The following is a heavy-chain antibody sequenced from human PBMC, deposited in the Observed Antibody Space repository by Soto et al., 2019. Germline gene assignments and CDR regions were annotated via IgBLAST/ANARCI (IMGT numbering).Heavy chain of an antibody. D-gene: IGHD6-6*01. CDR1: GFTFSSYG. J-gene: IGHJ6*02. Sequence: QVQLVESGGGVVQPGRSLRLSCAASGFTFSSYGMHWVRQAPGKGLEWVAVIWYDGSNKYYADSVKGRFTISRDNSKNTLYLQMNSLRAEDTAVYYCARRGQLSYYYYYYGMDVWGQGTTVTVSS. CDR2: IWYDGSNK. V-gene: IGHV3-33*01. CDR3: ARRGQLSYYYYYYGMDV.